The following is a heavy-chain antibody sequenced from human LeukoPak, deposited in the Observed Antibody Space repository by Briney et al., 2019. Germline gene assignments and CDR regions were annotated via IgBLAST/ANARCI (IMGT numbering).Heavy chain of an antibody. D-gene: IGHD1-26*01. CDR1: GVSISGHY. Sequence: PSETLSLTCTVSGVSISGHYWSWIRQPPGKGLEWIGYIYYSGSTYYNPSLKIRVTISLDTSKNHFSLKMSSVTAAAMSIYYCATFFHWGGGVGYNGYFDYRGQGNLVTVSS. V-gene: IGHV4-59*11. CDR2: IYYSGST. J-gene: IGHJ4*02. CDR3: ATFFHWGGGVGYNGYFDY.